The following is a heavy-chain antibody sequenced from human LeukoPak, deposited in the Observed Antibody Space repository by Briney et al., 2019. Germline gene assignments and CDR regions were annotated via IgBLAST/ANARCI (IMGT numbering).Heavy chain of an antibody. J-gene: IGHJ6*02. CDR2: ISGSGGST. CDR1: GFTFSSYA. CDR3: AKGGPTFRPAYYDILTGYGTHYYYGMDV. V-gene: IGHV3-23*01. Sequence: SGGSLRLSCAASGFTFSSYAMSWVRQAPGKGLEWVSAISGSGGSTYYADSVKGRFTISRDNSKNTLYLQMNSLRAEDTAVYYCAKGGPTFRPAYYDILTGYGTHYYYGMDVWGQGTTVTVSS. D-gene: IGHD3-9*01.